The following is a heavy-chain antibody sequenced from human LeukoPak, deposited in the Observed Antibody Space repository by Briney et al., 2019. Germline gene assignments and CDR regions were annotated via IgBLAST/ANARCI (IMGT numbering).Heavy chain of an antibody. CDR2: ISYDGSNK. J-gene: IGHJ4*02. CDR3: AGDSSGWYYPPSE. D-gene: IGHD6-19*01. Sequence: HPGRSLRLSCAASGFTFSSYAMHWVRQAPGKGLEWVAVISYDGSNKYYADSVKGRFTISRDNAKNSLYLQMNSLRAEDTAVYYCAGDSSGWYYPPSEWGQGTLVSVSS. CDR1: GFTFSSYA. V-gene: IGHV3-30-3*01.